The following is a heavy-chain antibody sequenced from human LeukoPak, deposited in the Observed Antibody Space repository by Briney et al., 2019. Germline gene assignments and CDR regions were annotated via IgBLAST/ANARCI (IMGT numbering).Heavy chain of an antibody. CDR3: ARDVFGSGSH. CDR2: IYYSGST. D-gene: IGHD3-10*01. Sequence: SETLSLTCTVSGYSISSYYWSWIRQPPGKGLEWIGHIYYSGSTDYNPSLKSRVTISVDTSKNQFSLKLSSVTAADTAVYYCARDVFGSGSHWGQGTLVTVPS. J-gene: IGHJ4*02. CDR1: GYSISSYY. V-gene: IGHV4-59*01.